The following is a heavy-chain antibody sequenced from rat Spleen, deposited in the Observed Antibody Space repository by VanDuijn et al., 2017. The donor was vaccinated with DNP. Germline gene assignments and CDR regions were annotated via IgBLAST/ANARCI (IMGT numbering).Heavy chain of an antibody. Sequence: EVQLVESGGGLVQPGRSLKISCEVSGFTLTDYFMAWVRQAPTEGLECVAYISYHGGNAYYRDSVKGRFTISRDNAKSTLYLQMNSLRFDDTATYYCAKDPEYYGFQGYFDYWGQGVMVTVSS. D-gene: IGHD1-6*01. CDR1: GFTLTDYF. J-gene: IGHJ2*01. V-gene: IGHV5-20*01. CDR2: ISYHGGNA. CDR3: AKDPEYYGFQGYFDY.